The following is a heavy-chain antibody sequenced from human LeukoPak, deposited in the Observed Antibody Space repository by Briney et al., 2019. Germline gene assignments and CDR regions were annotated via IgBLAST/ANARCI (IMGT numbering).Heavy chain of an antibody. Sequence: ASVKVSCKASGYTFTSYGISWVRQAPGQGLEWMGWISAYNGNTNYAQKLQGRVTMTTDTSTSTAYMELRSLRSDDTAVYYCARGLIDYVWGSYRYKAPFDYWGQGTLVTVSS. CDR1: GYTFTSYG. CDR3: ARGLIDYVWGSYRYKAPFDY. J-gene: IGHJ4*02. V-gene: IGHV1-18*01. CDR2: ISAYNGNT. D-gene: IGHD3-16*02.